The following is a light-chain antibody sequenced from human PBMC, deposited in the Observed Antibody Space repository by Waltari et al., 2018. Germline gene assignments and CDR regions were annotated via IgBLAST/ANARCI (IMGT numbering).Light chain of an antibody. J-gene: IGKJ1*01. CDR3: HQYGDSPQT. Sequence: EIVLTQSPDTLSLSPGDRATLSCRASQGVSSSYLAWYQHQPGQAPRLLIFGASNRATGIPDRFSGSESGTDFTLTISRLEPDDFAVYYCHQYGDSPQTFGQGTKVEIK. V-gene: IGKV3-20*01. CDR1: QGVSSSY. CDR2: GAS.